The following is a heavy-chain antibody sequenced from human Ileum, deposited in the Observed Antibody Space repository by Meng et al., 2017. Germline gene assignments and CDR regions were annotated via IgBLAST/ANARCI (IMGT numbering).Heavy chain of an antibody. CDR3: GRGHWGLDY. Sequence: QGELVQFWGVFVGTGGSLRLSCAVSGFTFTDHYMTWIRQAPGKGLEWVAFIHKSGNIKEYADSVKGRFTISRDDAKNALYLQMDSLKVEDTAMYYCGRGHWGLDYWGQGTLVTVSS. CDR1: GFTFTDHY. D-gene: IGHD7-27*01. V-gene: IGHV3-11*01. CDR2: IHKSGNIK. J-gene: IGHJ4*02.